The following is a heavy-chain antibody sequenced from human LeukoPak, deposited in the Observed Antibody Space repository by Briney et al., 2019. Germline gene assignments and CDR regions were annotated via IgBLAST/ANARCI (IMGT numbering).Heavy chain of an antibody. CDR1: GYSLTGYY. J-gene: IGHJ5*02. Sequence: ASVTVSCMASGYSLTGYYMQWVRPAPGQGLEWVGWINPNSGGTNYAQKFQGTVTMTRDTSLSKAYMELSRIRSDDTAVYCCATDRTAAIANWFDPWVQGTLVTVCS. D-gene: IGHD2-2*02. CDR3: ATDRTAAIANWFDP. V-gene: IGHV1-2*02. CDR2: INPNSGGT.